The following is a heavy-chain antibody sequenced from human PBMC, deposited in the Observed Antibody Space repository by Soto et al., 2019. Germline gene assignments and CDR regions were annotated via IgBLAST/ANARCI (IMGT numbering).Heavy chain of an antibody. V-gene: IGHV3-74*01. CDR2: IHYDGSNT. D-gene: IGHD3-10*01. CDR3: ASDWYIFASGSARGGHWYFEL. J-gene: IGHJ2*01. Sequence: EVQLVESGGKLVQPGGSLTLSCAASGFTFKNHWMHWVRQAPGKGLVWVSRIHYDGSNTRYADSVTGRFTISRDNAKNNLYLHLSSLDIDDTAVYSCASDWYIFASGSARGGHWYFELCGRGSLVTVSS. CDR1: GFTFKNHW.